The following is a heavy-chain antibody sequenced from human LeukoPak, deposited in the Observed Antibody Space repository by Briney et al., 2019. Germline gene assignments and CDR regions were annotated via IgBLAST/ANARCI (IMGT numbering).Heavy chain of an antibody. CDR2: VNHSGSA. V-gene: IGHV4-34*01. J-gene: IGHJ5*02. Sequence: SKTLSLTCDVYGASFSDYYWSWIRHSPTKGLEWIGEVNHSGSAKYNPSLKSRVTISADKSKNQFCLRLSPVAAADSGVYYCARERASNNHDNWFDPWGQGTLVTVSS. CDR3: ARERASNNHDNWFDP. CDR1: GASFSDYY.